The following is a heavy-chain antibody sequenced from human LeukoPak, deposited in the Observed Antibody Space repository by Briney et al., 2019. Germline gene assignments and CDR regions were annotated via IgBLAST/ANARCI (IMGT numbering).Heavy chain of an antibody. CDR1: EFTFSNYW. D-gene: IGHD6-13*01. Sequence: QPGGSLSLSCAASEFTFSNYWMSWVRQAPGKGLEWVANIKEDGSEKYYVDSVKGRFTISRDNARNSLYLQMNSLRAEDTAVYYCASGRQLGYWGQGTLVTVSS. CDR2: IKEDGSEK. J-gene: IGHJ4*02. V-gene: IGHV3-7*01. CDR3: ASGRQLGY.